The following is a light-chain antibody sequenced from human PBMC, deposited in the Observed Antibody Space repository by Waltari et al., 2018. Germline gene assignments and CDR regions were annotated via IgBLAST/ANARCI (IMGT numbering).Light chain of an antibody. J-gene: IGKJ2*01. CDR1: QSLLHSNGYNY. CDR2: LGS. Sequence: DLVMTQSPLSLPVTPGEQASISCRSSQSLLHSNGYNYLDWYLQKPGQSPRLLIYLGSNRASGVPDRFSGSVSGTEFTLQISRVEAEDVGVYYCMQALQIPDTFGQGTKLEIK. CDR3: MQALQIPDT. V-gene: IGKV2-28*01.